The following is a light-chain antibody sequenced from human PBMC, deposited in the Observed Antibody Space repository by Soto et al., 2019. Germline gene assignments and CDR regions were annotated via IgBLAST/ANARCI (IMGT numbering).Light chain of an antibody. CDR3: QHYSDWPQS. J-gene: IGKJ2*01. Sequence: EIVMTQSPATLSVSPGERVTLSCRASQSISSNLAWYQQKPGQAPRLLIYGASTRATGIPARFSGSGSGTEFTLTISSLQSEDFAVYSCQHYSDWPQSFGQGTKLEIK. CDR1: QSISSN. V-gene: IGKV3-15*01. CDR2: GAS.